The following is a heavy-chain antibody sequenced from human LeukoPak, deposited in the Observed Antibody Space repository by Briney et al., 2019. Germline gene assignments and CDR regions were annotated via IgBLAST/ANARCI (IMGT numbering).Heavy chain of an antibody. D-gene: IGHD3-22*01. V-gene: IGHV4-39*01. J-gene: IGHJ4*02. CDR1: GGSISSSSDY. CDR2: IYYSGST. Sequence: SETLSLTCTVSGGSISSSSDYWGWIRQPPGKGLEWVGSIYYSGSTYYNPSLKGRVAISVDTSKNQFSLKLSSVTAADTAVYYCATLRSITVIVVVSPGLFDYWGQGTLVTVSS. CDR3: ATLRSITVIVVVSPGLFDY.